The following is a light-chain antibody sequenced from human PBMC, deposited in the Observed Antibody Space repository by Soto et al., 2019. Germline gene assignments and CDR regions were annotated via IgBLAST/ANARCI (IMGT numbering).Light chain of an antibody. CDR1: SSDVGGYNY. J-gene: IGLJ1*01. CDR2: EVS. Sequence: QSVLTQPASVSASPGQSITISCTGTSSDVGGYNYVSWYQQHPGKAPKLMIYEVSNRPSGVSNRFSGSKSGNTASLTISGLQAEDEADYYCSSFTSSSTLVFGTGTKATVL. V-gene: IGLV2-14*01. CDR3: SSFTSSSTLV.